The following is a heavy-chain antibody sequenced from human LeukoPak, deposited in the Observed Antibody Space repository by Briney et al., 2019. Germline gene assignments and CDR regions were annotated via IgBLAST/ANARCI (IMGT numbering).Heavy chain of an antibody. CDR3: ARRYYYDSSGFDY. V-gene: IGHV4-61*02. Sequence: SETLSLTCTVSGYSISSGYYWSWIRQPAGKGLEWIGRIYTSGSTNYNPSLKSRVTISVDTSKNQFSLKLSSVTAADTAVYYCARRYYYDSSGFDYWGQGTLVTVSS. CDR2: IYTSGST. J-gene: IGHJ4*02. CDR1: GYSISSGYY. D-gene: IGHD3-22*01.